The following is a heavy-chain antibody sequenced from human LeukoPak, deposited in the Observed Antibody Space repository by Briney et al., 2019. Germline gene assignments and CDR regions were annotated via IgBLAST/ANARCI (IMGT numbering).Heavy chain of an antibody. V-gene: IGHV4-59*11. CDR1: GASINSHY. Sequence: PSETLSLTCTVSGASINSHYWSWIRQPPGKGLEWIGYVHHSGSTNYNPSLKSRVTISLDTSTQQFSLKLSSVTAADTAVYYCATYLRYYSDIGWFDPWGQGTLVTVSS. J-gene: IGHJ5*02. CDR2: VHHSGST. D-gene: IGHD3-22*01. CDR3: ATYLRYYSDIGWFDP.